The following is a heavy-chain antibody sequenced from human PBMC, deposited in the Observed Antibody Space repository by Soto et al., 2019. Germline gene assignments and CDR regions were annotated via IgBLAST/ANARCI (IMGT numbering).Heavy chain of an antibody. CDR2: LCPTDACS. CDR1: GYTFINHY. CDR3: SLCYNNDACDI. J-gene: IGHJ3*02. Sequence: ASVKVSCKASGYTFINHYMHWVRQAPVQGFEWRGGLCPTDACSNRTRRFQGRVSMTWDTSISTAYMERSTLRSHDTAVYCCSLCYNNDACDIWGEATRSPSPQ. D-gene: IGHD2-2*02. V-gene: IGHV1-2*02.